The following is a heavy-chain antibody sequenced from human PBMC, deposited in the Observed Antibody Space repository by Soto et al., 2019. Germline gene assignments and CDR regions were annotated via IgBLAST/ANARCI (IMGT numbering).Heavy chain of an antibody. J-gene: IGHJ4*02. V-gene: IGHV3-74*01. CDR3: TRGPRPISTGTGAY. CDR1: GSIFKMYW. CDR2: IYNDGSYT. Sequence: LRLSCAASGSIFKMYWMHWVRQSPGKGLVWISRIYNDGSYTDYADSVKGRFTISRDNVNDTLYLQMNNLRAEDSGLYYCTRGPRPISTGTGAYWGQGTQVTVSS. D-gene: IGHD3-10*01.